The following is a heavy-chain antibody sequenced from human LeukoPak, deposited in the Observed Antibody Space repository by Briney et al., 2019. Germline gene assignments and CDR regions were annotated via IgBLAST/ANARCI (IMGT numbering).Heavy chain of an antibody. J-gene: IGHJ4*02. CDR2: INPSGGST. D-gene: IGHD3-10*01. V-gene: IGHV1-46*01. Sequence: ASVKVSCKASGYTFTTYYMHWVRQAPGQGLEWMGIINPSGGSTNYAQKFQGRVTMTRDTSTSTVYMELSSLRSEDTAVYYCARDVTDDLSYYGSGTADYWGQGTLVTVSS. CDR3: ARDVTDDLSYYGSGTADY. CDR1: GYTFTTYY.